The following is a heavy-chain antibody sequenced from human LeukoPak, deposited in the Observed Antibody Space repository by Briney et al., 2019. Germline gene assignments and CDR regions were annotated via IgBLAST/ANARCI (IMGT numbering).Heavy chain of an antibody. CDR2: IYYSGST. J-gene: IGHJ5*02. V-gene: IGHV4-59*08. CDR1: GASISSYY. Sequence: SETLSLTCTVTGASISSYYWSWIRQPPGKGLEWIGYIYYSGSTYYNPSLKSRATISLDTPANQFSLKLSSVTAADTAVYYCARAYSSSWYWNWFDPWGQGTLVTVSS. CDR3: ARAYSSSWYWNWFDP. D-gene: IGHD6-13*01.